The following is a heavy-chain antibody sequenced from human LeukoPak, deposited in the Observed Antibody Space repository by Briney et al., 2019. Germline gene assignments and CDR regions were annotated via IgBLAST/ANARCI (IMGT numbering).Heavy chain of an antibody. CDR3: ARDMYYYGSGSSFDY. Sequence: SETLSLTCTVSGGSISSSSYYWGWIRQPPGEGLEWIGSIYYSGSTYYNPSLKSRVTISVDTSKNQFSLKLSSVTAADTAVYYCARDMYYYGSGSSFDYWGQGTLVTVSS. D-gene: IGHD3-10*01. CDR1: GGSISSSSYY. J-gene: IGHJ4*02. CDR2: IYYSGST. V-gene: IGHV4-39*07.